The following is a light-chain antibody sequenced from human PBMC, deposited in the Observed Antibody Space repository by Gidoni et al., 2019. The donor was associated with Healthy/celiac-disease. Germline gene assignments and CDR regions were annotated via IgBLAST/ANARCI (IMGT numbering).Light chain of an antibody. CDR1: SSDVCGYNY. V-gene: IGLV2-14*01. J-gene: IGLJ1*01. Sequence: QSALTQPASVSGSPGQSITISCTGTSSDVCGYNYVSWYQQHPGKAPKLMIYEVSNRPSGVSNRFSGSKSGNTASLTISGLQVEDEADYYCSSYTSSNTLFGFGTGTKVTVL. CDR3: SSYTSSNTLFG. CDR2: EVS.